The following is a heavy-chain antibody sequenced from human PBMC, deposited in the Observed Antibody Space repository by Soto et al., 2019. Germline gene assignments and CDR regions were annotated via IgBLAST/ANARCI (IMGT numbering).Heavy chain of an antibody. CDR2: IIPILAKT. CDR1: GSTFSSYT. J-gene: IGHJ6*02. CDR3: VRDQGV. V-gene: IGHV1-69*08. Sequence: QVQLVQSGAEVKKPGSSVKVSCKASGSTFSSYTVSWVRQAPGQGLEWMGRIIPILAKTNYAQKFQGRVTITADKSTSTVYMELTSLRSDDTAVYYCVRDQGVWGQGTTVSVSS.